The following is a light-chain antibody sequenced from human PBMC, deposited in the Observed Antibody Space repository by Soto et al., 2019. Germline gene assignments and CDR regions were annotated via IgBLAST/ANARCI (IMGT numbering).Light chain of an antibody. CDR2: EVN. CDR3: CSSGGSPTDV. V-gene: IGLV2-23*02. J-gene: IGLJ1*01. CDR1: SSNVGSYKL. Sequence: QSALTQPASVSGSPGQSITISCTGTSSNVGSYKLVSWYQQHPGKDPKLMIFEVNKRPSGVSNRFSGSKSGNTASLTISGLKVEDEADYYCCSSGGSPTDVFVTGTKRTVL.